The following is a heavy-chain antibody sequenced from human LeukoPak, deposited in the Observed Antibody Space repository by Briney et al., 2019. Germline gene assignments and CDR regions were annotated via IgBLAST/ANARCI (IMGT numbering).Heavy chain of an antibody. Sequence: SETLSLTCTVSGGSISSSSYYWGWIRQPPGKGLEWIGYINYSGSTYYNPSLKSRVTISVDTSQNQFSLKLSSVTAADTAVYYCARDEAIFGAGYYYGMDVWGQGTTVTVSS. V-gene: IGHV4-31*03. D-gene: IGHD3-3*01. CDR2: INYSGST. CDR1: GGSISSSSYY. J-gene: IGHJ6*02. CDR3: ARDEAIFGAGYYYGMDV.